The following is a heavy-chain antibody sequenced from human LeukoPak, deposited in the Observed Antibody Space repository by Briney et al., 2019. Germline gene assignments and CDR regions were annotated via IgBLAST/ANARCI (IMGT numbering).Heavy chain of an antibody. CDR2: IGISSGNT. Sequence: GGSLRLSCTAPGFPFIEYSMNWVRQAPGKGLEWISYIGISSGNTKYADSVKGRLTISADNAKNSLYLQMNSLRVEDTAVYYCARDHNSAFDNWGQGTLVSVPS. CDR1: GFPFIEYS. V-gene: IGHV3-48*04. D-gene: IGHD1-1*01. J-gene: IGHJ4*02. CDR3: ARDHNSAFDN.